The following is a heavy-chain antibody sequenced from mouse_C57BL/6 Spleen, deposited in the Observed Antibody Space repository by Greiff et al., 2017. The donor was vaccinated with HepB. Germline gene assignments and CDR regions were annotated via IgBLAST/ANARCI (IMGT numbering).Heavy chain of an antibody. V-gene: IGHV1-82*01. CDR2: IYPGDGDT. D-gene: IGHD1-1*01. J-gene: IGHJ2*01. CDR3: ARGVTTVDY. Sequence: VQLQQSGPELVKPGASVKISCKASGYAFSSSWMNWVKQRPGKGLEWIGRIYPGDGDTNYNGKFKGKATLTADKSSSTAYMQLSSLTSEDSAVYLCARGVTTVDYWGQGTTLTVSS. CDR1: GYAFSSSW.